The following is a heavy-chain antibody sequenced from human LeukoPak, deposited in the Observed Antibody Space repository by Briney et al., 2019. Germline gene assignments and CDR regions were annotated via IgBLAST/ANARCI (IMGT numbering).Heavy chain of an antibody. CDR2: ISAYNGNT. CDR3: ASSIAAAGGFDY. J-gene: IGHJ4*02. V-gene: IGHV1-18*01. CDR1: GFTFTSYG. Sequence: ASVKVSCKASGFTFTSYGISWVRQAPGQGLEWMGWISAYNGNTNYAQKLQGRVTMTTDTSTSTAYMELRSLRSDDTAVYYCASSIAAAGGFDYWGQGTLVTVSS. D-gene: IGHD6-13*01.